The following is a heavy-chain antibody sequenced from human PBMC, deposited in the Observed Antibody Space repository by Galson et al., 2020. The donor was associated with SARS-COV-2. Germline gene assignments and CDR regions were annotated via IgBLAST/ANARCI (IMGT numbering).Heavy chain of an antibody. CDR3: ARIVGYSSPPQDY. V-gene: IGHV3-30-3*01. Sequence: GESLKISCAASGFTFSSYAMHWVRQAPGKGLEWVAVISYDGSNKYYADSVKGRFTISRDNSKNTLYLQMNSLRAEDTAVYYCARIVGYSSPPQDYWGQGTLVTVSS. J-gene: IGHJ4*02. D-gene: IGHD6-13*01. CDR1: GFTFSSYA. CDR2: ISYDGSNK.